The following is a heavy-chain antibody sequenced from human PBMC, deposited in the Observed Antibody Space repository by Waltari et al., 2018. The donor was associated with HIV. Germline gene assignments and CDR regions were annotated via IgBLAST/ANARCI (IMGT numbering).Heavy chain of an antibody. CDR2: ISSSGNFK. D-gene: IGHD6-6*01. CDR1: GFIFNRYR. CDR3: ARDSRGSTWSLNWFDP. Sequence: EVQLVESGGGPVKPGESLRLSCVTSGFIFNRYRMKRVRQAPGKGPEWVSSISSSGNFKHYADSVKGRFTISRDNAENSLYLQMNGLRAEDTAIYYCARDSRGSTWSLNWFDPWGQGTLVTVSS. V-gene: IGHV3-21*02. J-gene: IGHJ5*02.